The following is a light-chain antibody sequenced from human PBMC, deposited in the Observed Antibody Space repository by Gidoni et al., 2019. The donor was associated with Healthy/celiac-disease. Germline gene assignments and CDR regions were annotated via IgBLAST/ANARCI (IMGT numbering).Light chain of an antibody. CDR1: QSISSY. CDR3: QQSYSTPYT. J-gene: IGKJ2*01. V-gene: IGKV1-39*01. CDR2: AAS. Sequence: DIQMTQSPSSLSASVGDRVTITCRASQSISSYLNWYQQKPGKAPKLLIYAASSLQSGVPSRFSGSGSGTDFTLTISSLQPEDFATYDCQQSYSTPYTFXXXTKLEIK.